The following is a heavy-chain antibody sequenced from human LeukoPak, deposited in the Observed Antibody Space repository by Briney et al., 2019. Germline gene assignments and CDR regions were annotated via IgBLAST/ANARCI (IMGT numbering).Heavy chain of an antibody. CDR3: TRRPTAAGPGFDY. CDR1: GGSISSSTYY. Sequence: PSETLSLTCTVSGGSISSSTYYWGWIRQPPGKGLEWIGSIYYSGSTYYNPSLKSRVTISVDTSKNQFSLKLSSATAADTAVYYCTRRPTAAGPGFDYWGQGTLVTVSS. D-gene: IGHD6-13*01. V-gene: IGHV4-39*01. J-gene: IGHJ4*02. CDR2: IYYSGST.